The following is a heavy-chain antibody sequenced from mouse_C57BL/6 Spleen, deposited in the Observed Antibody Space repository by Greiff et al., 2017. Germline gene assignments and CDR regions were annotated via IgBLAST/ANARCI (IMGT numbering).Heavy chain of an antibody. CDR2: IYPGNSDT. CDR3: TSEGVDLLRYPYFDY. V-gene: IGHV1-5*01. D-gene: IGHD1-1*01. CDR1: GYTFTSYW. Sequence: VQLQQSGTVLARPGASVKMSCKTSGYTFTSYWMHWVKQRPGQGLEWIGAIYPGNSDTSYNQKFKGKAKLTAVTSASTAYMELSSLTNEDSAVYYCTSEGVDLLRYPYFDYWGQGTTLTVSS. J-gene: IGHJ2*01.